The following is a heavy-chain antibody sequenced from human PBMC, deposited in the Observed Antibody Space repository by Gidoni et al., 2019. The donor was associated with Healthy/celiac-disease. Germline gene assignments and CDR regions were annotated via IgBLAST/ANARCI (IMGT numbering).Heavy chain of an antibody. V-gene: IGHV3-21*01. Sequence: EVQLVESGGGLVKPGGSLRLSCAASGFTFSSYSMNWVRQAPGKGLEWVSSISSSSSYIYYADSVKGRFTISRDNAKNSLYLQMNSLRAEDTAVYYCARDCSGGSCYSDSGYYYYGMDVWGQGTTVTVSS. CDR2: ISSSSSYI. CDR3: ARDCSGGSCYSDSGYYYYGMDV. CDR1: GFTFSSYS. D-gene: IGHD2-15*01. J-gene: IGHJ6*02.